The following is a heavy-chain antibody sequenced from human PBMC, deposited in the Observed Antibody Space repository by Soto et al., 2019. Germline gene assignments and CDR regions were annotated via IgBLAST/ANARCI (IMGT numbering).Heavy chain of an antibody. D-gene: IGHD5-18*01. J-gene: IGHJ5*02. Sequence: QPGGSLRLSCAASGFTFSSYAMSWVRQAPGKGLEWVSAISGSGGSTYYADSVKGRFTISRDNSKNTLYLQMSSLRAEDTAVYYCAKAGGYSYGYRSTAWGQGTLVTVSS. V-gene: IGHV3-23*01. CDR1: GFTFSSYA. CDR3: AKAGGYSYGYRSTA. CDR2: ISGSGGST.